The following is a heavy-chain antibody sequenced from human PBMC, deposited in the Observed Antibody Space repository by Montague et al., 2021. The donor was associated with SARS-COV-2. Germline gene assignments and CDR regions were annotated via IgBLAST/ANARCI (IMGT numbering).Heavy chain of an antibody. J-gene: IGHJ4*02. CDR2: ISYDGSNK. CDR1: GFTFSSYA. Sequence: SLRLSCAASGFTFSSYAMHWVRQAPGKGLEWVAVISYDGSNKYYADSVKGRFTISRDNSKNTLYLQMNSLRAEDTAVYYRARDNYDYVRGSYRYIYWGQGTLVTVSS. V-gene: IGHV3-30*04. CDR3: ARDNYDYVRGSYRYIY. D-gene: IGHD3-16*02.